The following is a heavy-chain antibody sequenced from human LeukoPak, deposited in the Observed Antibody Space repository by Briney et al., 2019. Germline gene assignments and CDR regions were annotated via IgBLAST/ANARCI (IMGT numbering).Heavy chain of an antibody. CDR3: ARVPRLSLLWFGELSSVEDAFDI. D-gene: IGHD3-10*01. J-gene: IGHJ3*02. V-gene: IGHV4-61*02. CDR2: IYTSGST. Sequence: PSETLSLTCTVSGGSISSGSYYWSWIRQPAGKGLEWIGRIYTSGSTNYNSSLKSRVTISVDTSKNQFSLKLSSVTAADTAVYYCARVPRLSLLWFGELSSVEDAFDIWGQGTMVTVSS. CDR1: GGSISSGSYY.